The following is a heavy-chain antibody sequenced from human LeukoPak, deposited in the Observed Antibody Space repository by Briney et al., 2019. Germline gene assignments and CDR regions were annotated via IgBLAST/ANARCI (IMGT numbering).Heavy chain of an antibody. CDR2: IYHSGST. Sequence: KPSETLSLTCTVSGYSISSGYYWGWIRQPPGKGLEWIGCIYHSGSTYYNPSLKSRVTISVDTSKNQFSLKLSSVTAAGTAVYYCARSSGGDTTFDYWGQGTLVTVSS. D-gene: IGHD4-17*01. J-gene: IGHJ4*02. V-gene: IGHV4-38-2*02. CDR1: GYSISSGYY. CDR3: ARSSGGDTTFDY.